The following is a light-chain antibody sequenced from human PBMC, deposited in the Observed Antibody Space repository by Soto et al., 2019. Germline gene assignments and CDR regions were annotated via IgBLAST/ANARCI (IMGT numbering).Light chain of an antibody. CDR1: QDISNY. Sequence: DIQMTQSPSSLSASVGDRVTITCQASQDISNYLNWYQQKPGKAPKLLIYDASNLDTGVPSRFSGSGSGTESTFTISSLQLEDNETYCCHQYDNPPPMYTFGQGTKLALK. J-gene: IGKJ2*01. CDR3: HQYDNPPPMYT. V-gene: IGKV1-33*01. CDR2: DAS.